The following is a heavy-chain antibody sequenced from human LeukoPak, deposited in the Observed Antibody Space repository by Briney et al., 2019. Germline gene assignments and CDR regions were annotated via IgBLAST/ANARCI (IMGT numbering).Heavy chain of an antibody. CDR1: GFTVSSNY. V-gene: IGHV3-66*01. CDR3: ARASFTTLFDY. J-gene: IGHJ4*02. Sequence: GGSRRLSCAASGFTVSSNYMSWVRQAPGKGLEWVSVIYSGGSTYYADSVKGRFTISRDNSKNTLYLQMNSLRAEDTAVYYCARASFTTLFDYWGQGTLVTVSS. D-gene: IGHD3-10*02. CDR2: IYSGGST.